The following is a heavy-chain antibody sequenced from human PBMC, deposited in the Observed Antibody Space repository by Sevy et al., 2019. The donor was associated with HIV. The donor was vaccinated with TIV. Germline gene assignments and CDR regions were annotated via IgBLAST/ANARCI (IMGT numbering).Heavy chain of an antibody. Sequence: GESLKISCTASGYTFPAFSFDWVRQAPGKGLEWLSYISTGTDHIYYADSAKGRFTISRDDAKNSVYLEMKSLRDQETALYYCVRRGVDAYNVYFDLWGQGTLVTVSS. CDR2: ISTGTDHI. V-gene: IGHV3-21*05. CDR1: GYTFPAFS. D-gene: IGHD3-10*01. CDR3: VRRGVDAYNVYFDL. J-gene: IGHJ4*02.